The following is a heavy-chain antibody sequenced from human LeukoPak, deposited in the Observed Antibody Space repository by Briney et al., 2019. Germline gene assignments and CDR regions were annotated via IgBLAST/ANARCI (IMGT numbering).Heavy chain of an antibody. Sequence: GGSLRLSCAASGFTVSSNYMSWVRQAPGKGLEGVSVIYSGGSTYYADSVKGRFTISRDNSKNTLYLQMNSLRAEDKAVYYCARDSTVTTGYYYYGMDVWGQGTTVTVSS. V-gene: IGHV3-66*01. CDR2: IYSGGST. J-gene: IGHJ6*02. CDR1: GFTVSSNY. D-gene: IGHD4-17*01. CDR3: ARDSTVTTGYYYYGMDV.